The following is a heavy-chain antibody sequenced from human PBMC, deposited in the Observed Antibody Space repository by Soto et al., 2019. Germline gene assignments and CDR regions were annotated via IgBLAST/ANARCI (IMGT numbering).Heavy chain of an antibody. Sequence: QLQLQESGPGRVKPSQTLSLTCTVSGGSISSDDYYWSWIRQPPGKGLEWIGYVYNGGSTYTNPSLKSRVTISLDSSENQFSLNLTAVTSADTAMYFCATGGWGPFGYWGQGQLVTVSS. CDR3: ATGGWGPFGY. CDR2: VYNGGST. V-gene: IGHV4-30-4*01. J-gene: IGHJ4*02. CDR1: GGSISSDDYY. D-gene: IGHD3-16*01.